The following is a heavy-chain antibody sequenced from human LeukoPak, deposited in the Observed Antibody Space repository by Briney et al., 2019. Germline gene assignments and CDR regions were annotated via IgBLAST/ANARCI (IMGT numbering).Heavy chain of an antibody. D-gene: IGHD2-2*01. CDR2: IYYSGST. V-gene: IGHV4-59*11. CDR1: GGSISSHY. J-gene: IGHJ5*02. Sequence: PSETLSLTCTVSGGSISSHYWSWIRQPPGKGREWIGYIYYSGSTNYNPSLKSRVTISVDTSKNQFSLKLSSVTAADTAVYYCARVLGYCSSTSCPRGRFDPWGQGTLVTVSS. CDR3: ARVLGYCSSTSCPRGRFDP.